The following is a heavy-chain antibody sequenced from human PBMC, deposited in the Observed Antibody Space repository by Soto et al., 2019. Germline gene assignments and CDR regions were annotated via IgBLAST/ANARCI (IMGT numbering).Heavy chain of an antibody. CDR3: AKETYYYYGMDV. V-gene: IGHV3-23*01. CDR2: IIDSGGYT. Sequence: GGSLRLSCAASGFTFSSSTMNWVRQAPGKGLEWASAIIDSGGYTYYADSVKGRFTISRDNSKSTLYLQMNSLRAEDTALYYCAKETYYYYGMDVWGQGTTVTVSS. CDR1: GFTFSSST. J-gene: IGHJ6*02.